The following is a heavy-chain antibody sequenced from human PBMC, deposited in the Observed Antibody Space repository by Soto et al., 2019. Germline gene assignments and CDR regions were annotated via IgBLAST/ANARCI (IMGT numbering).Heavy chain of an antibody. CDR3: VREASGWYSRGSFDF. D-gene: IGHD6-19*01. CDR1: GFTFSSYG. J-gene: IGHJ3*01. CDR2: IWYDGSNK. V-gene: IGHV3-33*01. Sequence: HPVGSRRLSCAASGFTFSSYGMHWVRQAPCKGLEWVAVIWYDGSNKYYADSVKGRFTISRDNSNNTLYLQMNSLRAEDTAIYSCVREASGWYSRGSFDFWGRGTMVTVSS.